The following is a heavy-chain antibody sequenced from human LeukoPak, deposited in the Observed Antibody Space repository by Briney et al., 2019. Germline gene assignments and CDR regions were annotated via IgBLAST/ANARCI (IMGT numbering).Heavy chain of an antibody. J-gene: IGHJ4*02. D-gene: IGHD2-15*01. Sequence: ASVKVSCKASGYTYTGYYVHWVRQAPGQGLEWMGRINPNSGGTNYAQKFQGRVTMTRDTSITTAYTELSSLRYDDTAVYYCAMGSRNHFDFWGQGTLVTVSS. CDR3: AMGSRNHFDF. CDR1: GYTYTGYY. V-gene: IGHV1-2*06. CDR2: INPNSGGT.